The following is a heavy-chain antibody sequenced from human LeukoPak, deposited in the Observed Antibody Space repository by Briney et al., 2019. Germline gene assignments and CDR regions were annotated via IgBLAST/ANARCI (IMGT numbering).Heavy chain of an antibody. CDR1: GFTFCSYA. CDR3: AKGQQWLAPYNWFDP. Sequence: TGGSLRLSCAASGFTFCSYAMSGVREAPGEGVECVSAIRGRGGSTFYADSVRGRFTISKNKSKNTLYLQMNSLRADDTAVYYCAKGQQWLAPYNWFDPWGQGTLVTVCS. J-gene: IGHJ5*02. D-gene: IGHD6-19*01. V-gene: IGHV3-23*01. CDR2: IRGRGGST.